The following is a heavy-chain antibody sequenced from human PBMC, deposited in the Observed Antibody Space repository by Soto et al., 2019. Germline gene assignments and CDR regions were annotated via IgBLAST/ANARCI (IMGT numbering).Heavy chain of an antibody. J-gene: IGHJ4*02. Sequence: QITLKESGPTLVKPTQTLTLTCTFSGFSLSTHGVAVGWIRQPAVKALECLALIYWDDDQYYRASLNSRLIITKDSSKIQLVPPMMNMDPVDTSPCSWAHAMLFCTGGRFATYVDSWGQGTLVTVSS. D-gene: IGHD2-8*02. CDR1: GFSLSTHGVA. CDR2: IYWDDDQ. CDR3: AHAMLFCTGGRFATYVDS. V-gene: IGHV2-5*02.